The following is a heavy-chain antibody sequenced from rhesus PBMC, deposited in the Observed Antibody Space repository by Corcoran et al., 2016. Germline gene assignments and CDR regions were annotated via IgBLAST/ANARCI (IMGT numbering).Heavy chain of an antibody. CDR2: ICGGSGTT. Sequence: QVQLQESGPGVVKPSETLSLTCAVSGGSISGYYLWSWIRQPPGKGLEWIGYICGGSGTTSYNPSLKSRVIISIDSSKNQFSLKLSAVTAADTAVYYCAREGPGVGTPYYFDYWGQGVLVTVSS. V-gene: IGHV4-165*01. CDR3: AREGPGVGTPYYFDY. D-gene: IGHD5-24*01. CDR1: GGSISGYY. J-gene: IGHJ4*01.